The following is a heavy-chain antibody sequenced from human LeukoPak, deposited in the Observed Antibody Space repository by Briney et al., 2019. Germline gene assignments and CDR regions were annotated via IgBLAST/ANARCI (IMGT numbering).Heavy chain of an antibody. Sequence: GGSLRLSCAASGFIFSDYSMNWVRQAPGQGLEWLSYITGSGTTIYYADSVKGRFTISRDNAKNSLYLQMNSLRAEDTAVYYCARESYGGYPDYWGQGPLVTVSS. CDR1: GFIFSDYS. CDR2: ITGSGTTI. J-gene: IGHJ4*02. CDR3: ARESYGGYPDY. V-gene: IGHV3-48*04. D-gene: IGHD4-17*01.